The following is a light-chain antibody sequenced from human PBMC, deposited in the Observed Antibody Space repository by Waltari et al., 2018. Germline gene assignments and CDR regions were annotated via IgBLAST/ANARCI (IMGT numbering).Light chain of an antibody. CDR2: AAS. CDR3: QQSYSTPMYT. CDR1: QSISSY. V-gene: IGKV1-39*01. Sequence: DLQMTQAPSSLSASVGDRDTITCRASQSISSYLNWYQQKPGKAPKLLIYAASSLQSGVPSRFSGSGSGTDFTLTISSLQPEDFATYYCQQSYSTPMYTFGQGTKLEI. J-gene: IGKJ2*01.